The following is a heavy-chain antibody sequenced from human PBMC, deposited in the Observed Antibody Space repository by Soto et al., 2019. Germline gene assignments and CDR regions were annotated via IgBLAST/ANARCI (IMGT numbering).Heavy chain of an antibody. D-gene: IGHD6-13*01. V-gene: IGHV3-33*01. Sequence: QVQLVESGGGVVQPGRSLRLSCAASGFTFSSYGMHWVRQAPGKGLEWVAVIWYDGSNKYYADSVKGRFTISRDNSKNTLYLQINSLRAEDTAVYYCARSRYSSSWYCDYWGQGTLVTVSS. CDR1: GFTFSSYG. CDR3: ARSRYSSSWYCDY. CDR2: IWYDGSNK. J-gene: IGHJ4*02.